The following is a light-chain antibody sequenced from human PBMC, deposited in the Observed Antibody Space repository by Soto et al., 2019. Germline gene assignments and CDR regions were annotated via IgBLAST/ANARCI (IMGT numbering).Light chain of an antibody. CDR1: SSNIGSNT. J-gene: IGLJ2*01. Sequence: QSVLTQPPSASGTPGQRVTISCSGSSSNIGSNTVNWYQQVPGTAPKLLIYSSNQRPSGVPDRFSGSKSGTSASLAISGLQSEDEADYYCAAWDGSLNGVVFGGGTKLTVL. V-gene: IGLV1-44*01. CDR3: AAWDGSLNGVV. CDR2: SSN.